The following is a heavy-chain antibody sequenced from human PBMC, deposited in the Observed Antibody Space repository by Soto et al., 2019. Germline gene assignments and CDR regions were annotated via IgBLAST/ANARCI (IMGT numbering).Heavy chain of an antibody. CDR1: GGSISNYY. Sequence: SETLSLTCTVSGGSISNYYWSWIRQPPGKGLEWIGYIHYSGNTKYNPSLKSRVTISADTSKDQFSLKLTSVTAADTAVYYCARGHYDFWSGYFDTIDYWGQGTLVTVSS. J-gene: IGHJ4*02. CDR3: ARGHYDFWSGYFDTIDY. CDR2: IHYSGNT. D-gene: IGHD3-3*01. V-gene: IGHV4-59*08.